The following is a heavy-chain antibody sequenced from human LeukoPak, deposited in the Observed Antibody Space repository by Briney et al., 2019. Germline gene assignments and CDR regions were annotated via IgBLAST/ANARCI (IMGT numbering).Heavy chain of an antibody. CDR3: ALPATATRRLGYFDY. D-gene: IGHD2-15*01. Sequence: SVKVSCKASGGTFSSYAISWVRQAPGQGLEWMGGIIPIFGTANYAQKFQGRVTITADESTSTAYMELSSLRSEDTAVYYCALPATATRRLGYFDYWGQGTLVTVSS. J-gene: IGHJ4*02. CDR2: IIPIFGTA. CDR1: GGTFSSYA. V-gene: IGHV1-69*13.